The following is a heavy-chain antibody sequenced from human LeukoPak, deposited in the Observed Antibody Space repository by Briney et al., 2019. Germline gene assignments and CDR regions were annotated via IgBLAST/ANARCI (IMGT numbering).Heavy chain of an antibody. CDR3: AIQIGGSVY. Sequence: GGSLRLSCAASGFTFSSYNMNWVRRAPGKGLEWVSSISSSSSYMSYAASVKGRFTISRDNAKNSLYLQMNSLRAEDTAVYYCAIQIGGSVYWGQGTLVTVSS. D-gene: IGHD3-10*01. J-gene: IGHJ4*02. V-gene: IGHV3-21*01. CDR1: GFTFSSYN. CDR2: ISSSSSYM.